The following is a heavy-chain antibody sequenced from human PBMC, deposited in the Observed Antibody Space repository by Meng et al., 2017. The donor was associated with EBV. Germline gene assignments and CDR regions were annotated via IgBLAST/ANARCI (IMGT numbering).Heavy chain of an antibody. CDR2: ISAYNGNT. CDR1: GYTFTSYG. V-gene: IGHV1-18*01. D-gene: IGHD3-10*01. CDR3: ARVGRITMVRGETLDP. J-gene: IGHJ5*02. Sequence: VQLVPSGAAVKKHGAAMRVSCKRYGYTFTSYGISWVRQAPGQGLEWMGWISAYNGNTNYAQKLQGRVTMTTDTSTSTAYMELRSLRSDDTAVYYCARVGRITMVRGETLDPWGQGTLVTVSS.